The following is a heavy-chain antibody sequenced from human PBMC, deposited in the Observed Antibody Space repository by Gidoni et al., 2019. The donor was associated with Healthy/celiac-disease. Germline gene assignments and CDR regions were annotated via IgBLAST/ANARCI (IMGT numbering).Heavy chain of an antibody. CDR3: ARDSVDGYFDY. J-gene: IGHJ4*02. Sequence: EVQLVESGGGLVKPGGSLRLSCAAPGVTFSSYSMNWVRQAPGKGLEWVSSISSSSSYIYYADSVKDRFTISRDNAKNSLYLQMNSLRAEDTAVYYCARDSVDGYFDYWGQGTLVTVSS. V-gene: IGHV3-21*01. CDR2: ISSSSSYI. D-gene: IGHD2-8*01. CDR1: GVTFSSYS.